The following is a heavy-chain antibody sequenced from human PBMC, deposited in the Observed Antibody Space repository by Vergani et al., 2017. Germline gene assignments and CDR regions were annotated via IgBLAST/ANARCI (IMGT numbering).Heavy chain of an antibody. CDR3: ARRIEQWLVMGSYYMDV. CDR1: GFTVSSNY. J-gene: IGHJ6*03. CDR2: IYSGGST. Sequence: EVQLVESGGGLVQPGGSLRLSCAASGFTVSSNYMSWVRQAPGKGLEWVSVIYSGGSTYYADSVKGRFTISRHNSKNTLYLQMNSLRAEDTAVYYCARRIEQWLVMGSYYMDVWGKGTTVTVSS. V-gene: IGHV3-53*04. D-gene: IGHD6-19*01.